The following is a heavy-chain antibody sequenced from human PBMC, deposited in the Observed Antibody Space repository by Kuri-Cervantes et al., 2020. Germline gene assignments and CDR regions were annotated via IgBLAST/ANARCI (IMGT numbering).Heavy chain of an antibody. J-gene: IGHJ3*02. D-gene: IGHD3-22*01. CDR2: INAGNGNT. CDR3: ARVPRPITMIVVVIPGGDDAFDI. V-gene: IGHV1-3*01. CDR1: GYTSTSYS. Sequence: ASVKVSCKASGYTSTSYSMHWVRQAPAQRLEWMGWINAGNGNTKYSQELQGRVTMTTETSTSTAYMELRSLRSDDTAVYYCARVPRPITMIVVVIPGGDDAFDIWGQGTMVTVSS.